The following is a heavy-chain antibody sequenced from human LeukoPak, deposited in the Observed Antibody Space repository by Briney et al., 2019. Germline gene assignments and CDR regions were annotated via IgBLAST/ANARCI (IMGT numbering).Heavy chain of an antibody. Sequence: ASVKVSCKASGYTFTGYYMHWVRQDPGQGLEWMGWINPNSGGTNYAQKFQGRVTMTRDTSISTAYMELSRLRSDDTAVYYCARSGTLWAHFDYWGQGTLVTVSS. CDR2: INPNSGGT. D-gene: IGHD1-26*01. CDR1: GYTFTGYY. CDR3: ARSGTLWAHFDY. J-gene: IGHJ4*02. V-gene: IGHV1-2*02.